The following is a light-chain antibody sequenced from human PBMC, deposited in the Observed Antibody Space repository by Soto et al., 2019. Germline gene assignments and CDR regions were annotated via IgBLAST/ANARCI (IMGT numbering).Light chain of an antibody. CDR1: SSDVGGYNY. CDR2: DVS. CDR3: SSYTSCSTLAVV. J-gene: IGLJ2*01. V-gene: IGLV2-14*01. Sequence: QSALTQPASVSGSPGQSITISCTGTSSDVGGYNYVYWYQQHPGKAPKLMIYDVSNRPSGVSNRFSGSKSGNTASLTISGLQAEDEADYYCSSYTSCSTLAVVFGGGTKLTVL.